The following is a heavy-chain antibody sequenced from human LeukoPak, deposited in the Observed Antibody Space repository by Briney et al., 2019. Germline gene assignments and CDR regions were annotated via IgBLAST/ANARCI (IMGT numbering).Heavy chain of an antibody. J-gene: IGHJ4*02. D-gene: IGHD5-12*01. V-gene: IGHV4-39*01. Sequence: TSETLFLTCTVSGGSISSSSYYWGWIRQPPGKGLEWIGSIYYSGSTYYNPSLKSRVTISVDTSKNQFSLKLSSVTAADTAVYYCARPRTTVATPDYWGQGTLVTVSS. CDR2: IYYSGST. CDR3: ARPRTTVATPDY. CDR1: GGSISSSSYY.